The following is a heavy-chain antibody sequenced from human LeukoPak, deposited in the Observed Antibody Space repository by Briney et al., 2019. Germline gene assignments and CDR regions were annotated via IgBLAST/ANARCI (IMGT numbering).Heavy chain of an antibody. Sequence: PSETLSLTCAVYGGSFSGYYWSWIRQPPGKGLEWIGEINHSGSTNCNPSLKSRVTISVDTSKNQFSLKLSSVTAADTAVYYCARGPPGIAAAGILYTTSIYFDYWGQGTLVTVSS. J-gene: IGHJ4*02. CDR3: ARGPPGIAAAGILYTTSIYFDY. CDR1: GGSFSGYY. V-gene: IGHV4-34*01. CDR2: INHSGST. D-gene: IGHD6-13*01.